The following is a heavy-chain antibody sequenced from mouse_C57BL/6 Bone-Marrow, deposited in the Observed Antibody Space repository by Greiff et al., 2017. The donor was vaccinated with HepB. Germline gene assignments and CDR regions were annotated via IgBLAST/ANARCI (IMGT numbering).Heavy chain of an antibody. CDR1: GYTFTSYW. CDR2: IDPSDSYT. CDR3: ARWGDSYWYFDV. Sequence: QVQLQQPGAELVMPGASVKLSCKASGYTFTSYWMHWVKQRPGQGLEWIGEIDPSDSYTNYNQKFKGKSTLTVDKSSSTAYMQLSSLTSEDSAFYYCARWGDSYWYFDVWGTGTTVTVSS. J-gene: IGHJ1*03. V-gene: IGHV1-69*01.